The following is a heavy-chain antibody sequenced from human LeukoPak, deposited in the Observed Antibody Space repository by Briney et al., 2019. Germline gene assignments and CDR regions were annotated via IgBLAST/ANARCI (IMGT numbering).Heavy chain of an antibody. CDR2: ITSSSSYV. V-gene: IGHV3-21*01. CDR3: ARGGDGYTP. J-gene: IGHJ5*02. Sequence: GGSLRLSCAASGFTFRRYSMHWVRQAPGKGLEWVSSITSSSSYVYYADSLKGRFTISRDNAKNSLYLQMNSLRAEDTAMYYCARGGDGYTPWGQGTLVTVSS. D-gene: IGHD5-24*01. CDR1: GFTFRRYS.